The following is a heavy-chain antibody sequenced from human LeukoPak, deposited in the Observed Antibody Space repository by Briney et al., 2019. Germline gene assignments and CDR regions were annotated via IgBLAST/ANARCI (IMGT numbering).Heavy chain of an antibody. CDR3: ARPNAPYCGGDCFFDY. D-gene: IGHD2-21*01. CDR2: IYHSGST. V-gene: IGHV4-38-2*01. J-gene: IGHJ4*02. CDR1: GYSISSGYY. Sequence: SETLSLTCAVSGYSISSGYYWGWIRQPPGKGLEWIGSIYHSGSTYYNPSLKRRVTISVDTSKNQFSLKLSSVTAADTAVYYCARPNAPYCGGDCFFDYWGQGTLVTVSS.